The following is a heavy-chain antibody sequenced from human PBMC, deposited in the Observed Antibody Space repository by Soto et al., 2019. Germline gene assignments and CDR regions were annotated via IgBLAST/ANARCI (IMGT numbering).Heavy chain of an antibody. Sequence: QVQLVESGGGVVQPGRSLRLSCAASGFNFSSYVMHWVRQAPCKGLERVAVIWSDGGNKYYADAVKGRFTISRDNCKNTLYLQMNGLRPEDTAVYYCARDGQWLPRDGLRSSYYFDYWGQGTLVTVSS. V-gene: IGHV3-33*01. D-gene: IGHD6-19*01. CDR2: IWSDGGNK. J-gene: IGHJ4*02. CDR3: ARDGQWLPRDGLRSSYYFDY. CDR1: GFNFSSYV.